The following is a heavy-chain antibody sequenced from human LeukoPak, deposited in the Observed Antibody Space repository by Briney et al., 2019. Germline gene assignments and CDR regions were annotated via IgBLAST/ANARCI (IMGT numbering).Heavy chain of an antibody. Sequence: SETLSLTCIVSGGSISSYYWSWIRQPPGKGLEWIGYIYYSGSTNYNPSLKSRVTISVDTSKNQFSLKLSSVTAADTAVYYCARAVAEYDFWSGYPRNWFDPWGQGTLVTVSS. D-gene: IGHD3-3*01. V-gene: IGHV4-59*01. CDR2: IYYSGST. J-gene: IGHJ5*02. CDR1: GGSISSYY. CDR3: ARAVAEYDFWSGYPRNWFDP.